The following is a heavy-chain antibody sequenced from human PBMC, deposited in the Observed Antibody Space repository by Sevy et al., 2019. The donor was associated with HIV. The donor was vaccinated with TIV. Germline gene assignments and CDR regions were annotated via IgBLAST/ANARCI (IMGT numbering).Heavy chain of an antibody. J-gene: IGHJ4*02. CDR2: ISCDGSNK. CDR1: GFTFSSYA. D-gene: IGHD2-15*01. V-gene: IGHV3-30-3*01. CDR3: ARAGVEDY. Sequence: GGSLRLSCAASGFTFSSYAMHWVRQAPGKGLEWVAVISCDGSNKYYADSVKGRFTISRDNSKNTLYLQMNSLRAEDTAVYYCARAGVEDYWGQGTLVTVSS.